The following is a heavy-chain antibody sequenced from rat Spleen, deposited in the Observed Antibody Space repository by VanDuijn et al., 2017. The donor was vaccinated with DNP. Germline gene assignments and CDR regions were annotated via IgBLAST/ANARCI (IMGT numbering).Heavy chain of an antibody. CDR3: ARDSGIEPY. CDR1: GFSVTSYH. CDR2: IWTGGST. V-gene: IGHV2-43*01. Sequence: QVQLKESGPGLVQPSQTLTLACTVSGFSVTSYHVHWVRQPSGKGLEWMGVIWTGGSTEYNSALKSRLSISRDTSKSQVFLKMNSVQVEDTAMYFCARDSGIEPYWGQGTLVTVSS. D-gene: IGHD1-1*01. J-gene: IGHJ3*01.